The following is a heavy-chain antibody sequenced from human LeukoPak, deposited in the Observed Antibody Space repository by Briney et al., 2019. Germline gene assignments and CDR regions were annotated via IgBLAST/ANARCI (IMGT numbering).Heavy chain of an antibody. J-gene: IGHJ4*02. CDR2: ISDNGGDT. D-gene: IGHD1-1*01. V-gene: IGHV3-23*01. Sequence: PGGSLRLSCAASEFTFNNYAMSWVRQAPGKGLEWVSAISDNGGDTKYADSVKGRFTISRDNSKNTLYLQMNSLRVEDTAIYYCGKDWKLDYWGQGTLVTVSS. CDR3: GKDWKLDY. CDR1: EFTFNNYA.